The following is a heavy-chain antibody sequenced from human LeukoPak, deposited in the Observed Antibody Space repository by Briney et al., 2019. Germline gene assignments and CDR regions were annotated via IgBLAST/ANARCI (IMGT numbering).Heavy chain of an antibody. V-gene: IGHV1-2*02. CDR2: INPDSGSA. CDR1: GYTCTGYY. CDR3: ARDLRGLGDFLDY. J-gene: IGHJ4*02. Sequence: GASVKVSCKPSGYTCTGYYMHWVRQAPGQGLEWMGWINPDSGSAIFAQKFQGRVTMTRDTSTNTAYMELNRLRSDDTAVYYCARDLRGLGDFLDYWGQGTLVTVSS. D-gene: IGHD3-10*01.